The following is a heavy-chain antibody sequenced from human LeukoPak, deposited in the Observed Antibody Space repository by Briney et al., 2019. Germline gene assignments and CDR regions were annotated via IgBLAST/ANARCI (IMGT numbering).Heavy chain of an antibody. CDR2: ISSNGGRT. D-gene: IGHD3-9*01. V-gene: IGHV3-64D*06. CDR3: VKLPTDYDVLTGLFDY. J-gene: IGHJ4*02. Sequence: GGSLRLSCSASGFTFSSSAMHWVRQAPGKGLEYVSAISSNGGRTYYADSVKGRFTISRDNSKNTLYLQMSSLRAEDTAVYYCVKLPTDYDVLTGLFDYWAREPWSPSPQ. CDR1: GFTFSSSA.